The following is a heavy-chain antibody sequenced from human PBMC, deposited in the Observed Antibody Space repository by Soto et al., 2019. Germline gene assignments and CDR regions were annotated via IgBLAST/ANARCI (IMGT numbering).Heavy chain of an antibody. D-gene: IGHD4-17*01. V-gene: IGHV4-61*01. CDR2: IFFTGSA. Sequence: SETLSLTCTVSGGSVSTGSYDWSWIRQPPGKGLEWIGKIFFTGSAHYNPSLRNRVTMSVDTSKDQFSLTLTSVTAADTAVYYCARLQYTVVTAIDVWGQGTMVTVSS. CDR3: ARLQYTVVTAIDV. CDR1: GGSVSTGSYD. J-gene: IGHJ3*01.